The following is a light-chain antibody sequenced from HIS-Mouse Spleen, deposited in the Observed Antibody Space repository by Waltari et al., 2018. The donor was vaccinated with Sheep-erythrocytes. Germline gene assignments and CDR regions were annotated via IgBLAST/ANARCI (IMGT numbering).Light chain of an antibody. CDR1: ALPKKY. Sequence: SYELTQPPSVSVSPGQTARITCSGDALPKKYAYWYQQKSGQDPVLVISEESKRPSGIPERFYGSSSGTMATLTISGAQVEDEADYYCYSTDSSGNHSNWVFGGGTKLTVL. CDR3: YSTDSSGNHSNWV. J-gene: IGLJ3*02. V-gene: IGLV3-10*01. CDR2: EES.